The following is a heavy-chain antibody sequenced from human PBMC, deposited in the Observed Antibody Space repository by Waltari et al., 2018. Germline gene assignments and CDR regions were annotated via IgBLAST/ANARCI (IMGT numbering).Heavy chain of an antibody. D-gene: IGHD3-22*01. CDR1: GYTFTSYD. Sequence: QVQLVQSGAEVKKPGASVTVSCKASGYTFTSYDIHWVRQATGQGLEWMGWMNPNSGNTGYAQKCQGRVTMTRNTSISTAYMELSSLRSEDTAVYYCATGPLDYYDSSGYYPWGQGTLVTVSS. J-gene: IGHJ5*02. V-gene: IGHV1-8*02. CDR2: MNPNSGNT. CDR3: ATGPLDYYDSSGYYP.